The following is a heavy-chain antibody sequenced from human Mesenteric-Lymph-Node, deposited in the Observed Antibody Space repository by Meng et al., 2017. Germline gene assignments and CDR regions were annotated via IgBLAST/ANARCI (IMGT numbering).Heavy chain of an antibody. CDR3: ARTIGGADIVVVPAAYYFDY. D-gene: IGHD2-2*01. V-gene: IGHV4-34*02. CDR2: INHSGST. Sequence: QGHLQEWGAGLLKASETLSRTGAVDGGSFSGYDWNWIRQPPGKGLEWIGEINHSGSTNYNPSLKSRVTISVDTSKNQFSLKLSSVTAADTAVYYCARTIGGADIVVVPAAYYFDYWGQGTLVTVSS. CDR1: GGSFSGYD. J-gene: IGHJ4*02.